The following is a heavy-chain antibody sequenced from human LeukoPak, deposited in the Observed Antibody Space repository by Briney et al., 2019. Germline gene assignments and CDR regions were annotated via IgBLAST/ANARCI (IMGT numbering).Heavy chain of an antibody. CDR2: INHSGST. J-gene: IGHJ4*02. CDR3: ARAVGLGDYFDY. D-gene: IGHD3-10*01. CDR1: GGSFSGYY. V-gene: IGHV4-34*01. Sequence: SETLSLTCAVYGGSFSGYYWSWIRQPPGKGLEWIGEINHSGSTNYNPSLKSRVTISVDTSKNQFSLKLSSVTAADTAVYYCARAVGLGDYFDYWGQGTLVTVSS.